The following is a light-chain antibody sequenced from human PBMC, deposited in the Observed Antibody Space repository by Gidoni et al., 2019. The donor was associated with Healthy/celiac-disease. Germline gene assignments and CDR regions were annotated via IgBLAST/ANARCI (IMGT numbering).Light chain of an antibody. Sequence: AIRMTQSPSSLSASTGDRVTITCRASQGISSYLAWYQQKPVKAPKLLIYAASTLQSGVPSRCSGRGSGIEFTLTISCLQSEDFATYYGQQYYSYPPFFGGGTKVEIK. CDR1: QGISSY. CDR2: AAS. V-gene: IGKV1-8*01. CDR3: QQYYSYPPF. J-gene: IGKJ4*01.